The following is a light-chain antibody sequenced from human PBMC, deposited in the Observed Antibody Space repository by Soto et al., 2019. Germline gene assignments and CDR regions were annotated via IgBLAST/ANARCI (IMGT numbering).Light chain of an antibody. V-gene: IGKV1-8*01. J-gene: IGKJ2*01. CDR2: AAA. CDR3: QQYLSYPYT. CDR1: QGISSY. Sequence: AIRMTQSPSSFSASTGDRVTITCRASQGISSYLAWYQQQPGKAPKLLIYAAATLQRGAPSRFSASGSGTDFTLTISRLQSEDFATYYCQQYLSYPYTFGQGTKLEI.